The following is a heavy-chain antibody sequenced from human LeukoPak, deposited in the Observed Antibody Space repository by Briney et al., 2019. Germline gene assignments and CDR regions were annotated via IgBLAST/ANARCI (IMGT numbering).Heavy chain of an antibody. D-gene: IGHD3-10*01. J-gene: IGHJ4*02. CDR1: GFTFSSYW. CDR2: INSDGYSI. Sequence: GGSLRLSCEASGFTFSSYWLHWVRQAPGKGLVWVSRINSDGYSIGYADSVKGRFTISRDNAKSILYLQMNSLRAEDTAVYYCAREGGSGNFDYWGQGTLVTVSS. CDR3: AREGGSGNFDY. V-gene: IGHV3-74*01.